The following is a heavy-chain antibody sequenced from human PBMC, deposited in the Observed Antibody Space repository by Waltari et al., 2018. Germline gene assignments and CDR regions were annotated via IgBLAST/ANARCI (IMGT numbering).Heavy chain of an antibody. CDR1: GYSFTTYP. D-gene: IGHD3-3*01. V-gene: IGHV1-3*01. J-gene: IGHJ4*02. CDR3: ATNAATYYDFWSGYAD. Sequence: QVQLVQSGAEVKKPGASVKVSCKASGYSFTTYPMCWVRQAPGQRPEWRGGIKGGNANTKYSQKCQGRVTITRDTSATTAYMEVSSLRFEDTAVYYCATNAATYYDFWSGYADWGQGTLVTVSS. CDR2: IKGGNANT.